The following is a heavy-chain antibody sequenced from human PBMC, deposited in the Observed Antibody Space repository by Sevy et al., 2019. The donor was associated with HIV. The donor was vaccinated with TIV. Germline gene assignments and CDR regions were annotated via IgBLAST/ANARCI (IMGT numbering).Heavy chain of an antibody. CDR3: ARERAHTYYDFWSGYFRAYGMDV. J-gene: IGHJ6*02. CDR2: IKQDGSEK. D-gene: IGHD3-3*01. V-gene: IGHV3-7*01. Sequence: LSLTCAASGFTFSSYWMSWVRQAPGKGLEWVANIKQDGSEKYYVDSVKGRFTISRDNAKNSLYLQMNSLRAEDTAVYYCARERAHTYYDFWSGYFRAYGMDVWGQGTTVTVSS. CDR1: GFTFSSYW.